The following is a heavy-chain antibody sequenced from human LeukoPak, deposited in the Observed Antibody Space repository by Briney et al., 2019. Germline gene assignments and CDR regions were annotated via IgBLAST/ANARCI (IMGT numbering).Heavy chain of an antibody. Sequence: PGGSLRLSCSASGFTFSSYAMHWVRQAPGKGLEYVSAISSNGGSTYYADSVKGRFTISRDNSKTTLLLQMSSLRAEDTAVYYCVKDLWGVRGYCSGGDCPNTNFEYWGQGTLVTVSS. V-gene: IGHV3-64D*09. CDR1: GFTFSSYA. D-gene: IGHD2-15*01. J-gene: IGHJ4*02. CDR2: ISSNGGST. CDR3: VKDLWGVRGYCSGGDCPNTNFEY.